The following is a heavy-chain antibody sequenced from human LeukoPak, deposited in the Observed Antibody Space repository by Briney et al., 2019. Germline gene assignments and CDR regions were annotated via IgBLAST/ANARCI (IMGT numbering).Heavy chain of an antibody. CDR2: ISSSSSYI. D-gene: IGHD6-6*01. J-gene: IGHJ6*03. Sequence: PGGSLRLSCAASGFTFSSYAMHWVRQAPGKGLEWVSSISSSSSYIYYADSVKGRFTISRDNAKNSLYLQMNSLRAEDAAVYYCARDLGSSPSYYMDVWGKGTTVTVSS. CDR1: GFTFSSYA. CDR3: ARDLGSSPSYYMDV. V-gene: IGHV3-21*01.